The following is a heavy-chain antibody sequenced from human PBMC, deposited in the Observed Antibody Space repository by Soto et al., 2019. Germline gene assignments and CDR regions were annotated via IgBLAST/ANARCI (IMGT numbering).Heavy chain of an antibody. J-gene: IGHJ4*02. CDR3: ARVGEGGILKIAAIDY. V-gene: IGHV3-11*06. D-gene: IGHD6-13*01. CDR1: GFTFSDYY. Sequence: PGGSLRLSCAASGFTFSDYYMSWIRQAPGKGLEWVSYISSSSSYTNYADSVKGRFTISRDNAKNSLYLQMNSLRAEDTAVYYCARVGEGGILKIAAIDYWGQGTLVTVSS. CDR2: ISSSSSYT.